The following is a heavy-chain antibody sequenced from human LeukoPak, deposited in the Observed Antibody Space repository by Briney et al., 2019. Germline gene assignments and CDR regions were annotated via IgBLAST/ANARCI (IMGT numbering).Heavy chain of an antibody. J-gene: IGHJ4*02. CDR1: GGSISSSSYY. V-gene: IGHV4-39*01. Sequence: PSETLSLTCTVSGGSISSSSYYWGWIRQPPGKGLEWIGSIYYSGSTYYNPSLKSRVTISVDTSKNQFSLKLSSVTAADTAVYYCARHRGWELGPGFDYWGQGTLVTVSS. CDR3: ARHRGWELGPGFDY. CDR2: IYYSGST. D-gene: IGHD1-26*01.